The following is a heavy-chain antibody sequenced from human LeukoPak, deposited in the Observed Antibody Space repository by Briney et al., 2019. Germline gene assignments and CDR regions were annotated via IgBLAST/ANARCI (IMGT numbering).Heavy chain of an antibody. D-gene: IGHD5-18*01. CDR2: ISGSGSGT. CDR3: AKRTSYGSFDY. CDR1: GFSFTNYA. J-gene: IGHJ4*02. Sequence: PGGSLRLSCAASGFSFTNYAMSWVRRAPGKGLEWVSSISGSGSGTYYADSVKGRFTISRDNSKNTLYLQMNSLRAEDTAIYYCAKRTSYGSFDYWGQGTLVTVSS. V-gene: IGHV3-23*01.